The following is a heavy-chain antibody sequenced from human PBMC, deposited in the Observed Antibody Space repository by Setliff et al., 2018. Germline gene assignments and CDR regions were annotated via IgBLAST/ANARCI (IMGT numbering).Heavy chain of an antibody. J-gene: IGHJ6*02. D-gene: IGHD2-8*02. CDR2: IYYSGST. Sequence: SETLSLTCTVSGGSISSSSYYWSWIRQHPGKGLEWIGYIYYSGSTYYNPSLTSRVTISLDTSKKQLSLKLTSLSAADTAVYYCTRDQDLRWCKAGTGCYYNYYGLDVWGQGTTVTVSS. CDR1: GGSISSSSYY. V-gene: IGHV4-31*02. CDR3: TRDQDLRWCKAGTGCYYNYYGLDV.